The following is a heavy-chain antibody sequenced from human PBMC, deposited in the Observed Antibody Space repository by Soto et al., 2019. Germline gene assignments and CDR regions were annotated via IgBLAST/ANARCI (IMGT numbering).Heavy chain of an antibody. J-gene: IGHJ4*02. CDR2: INPLNGDT. CDR3: AAGGTRWLQSPFDY. Sequence: ASVKVSCKASGYTFTNYCIHWVRQAPGQRLEWMGWINPLNGDTKYSQKFQGRVTMTRDTSTATAYMDLSSLTSEDTAVYYCAAGGTRWLQSPFDYWGQGTLVTVSS. D-gene: IGHD1-1*01. CDR1: GYTFTNYC. V-gene: IGHV1-3*01.